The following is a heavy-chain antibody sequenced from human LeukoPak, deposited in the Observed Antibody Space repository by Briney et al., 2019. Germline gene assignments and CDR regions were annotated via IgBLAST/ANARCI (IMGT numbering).Heavy chain of an antibody. CDR2: IYYTGTT. CDR3: ARHDGSPRAFDI. J-gene: IGHJ3*02. Sequence: KPSETLSLTCTVSGVSISSASYYWGWIRQPPGKGLEWVGSIYYTGTTYYNPSLKSRVTISIDTSKSQFSLNLSSVTAADTAVYYCARHDGSPRAFDIWGQGTMVTVSS. D-gene: IGHD5-24*01. CDR1: GVSISSASYY. V-gene: IGHV4-39*01.